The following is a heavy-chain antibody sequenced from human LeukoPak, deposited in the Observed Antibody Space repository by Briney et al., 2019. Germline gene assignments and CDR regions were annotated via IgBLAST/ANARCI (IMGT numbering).Heavy chain of an antibody. J-gene: IGHJ4*02. V-gene: IGHV3-30-3*01. CDR2: ISYDGSHK. CDR3: ARDRFWRSTVVGATKGGLDY. CDR1: EFTFSNYA. D-gene: IGHD1-26*01. Sequence: GGSLRLPCAASEFTFSNYALHWVRQAPGKGLEWVALISYDGSHKYYADSVRGRFTISRDNSKNRLYLQMNSLRAEDTAVYYCARDRFWRSTVVGATKGGLDYWGQGTLVTVSS.